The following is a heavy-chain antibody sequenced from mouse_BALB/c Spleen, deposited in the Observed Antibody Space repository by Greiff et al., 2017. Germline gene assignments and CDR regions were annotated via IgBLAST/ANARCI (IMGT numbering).Heavy chain of an antibody. V-gene: IGHV1-15*01. CDR2: IDPETGGT. J-gene: IGHJ3*01. CDR3: TSGDSSGHGAY. Sequence: VKLQESGAELVRPGASVTLSCKASGYTFTDYEMHWVKQTPVHGLEWIGAIDPETGGTAYNQKFKGKATLTADKSSSTAYMELRSLTSEDSAVYYCTSGDSSGHGAYWGQGTLVTVSA. D-gene: IGHD3-2*01. CDR1: GYTFTDYE.